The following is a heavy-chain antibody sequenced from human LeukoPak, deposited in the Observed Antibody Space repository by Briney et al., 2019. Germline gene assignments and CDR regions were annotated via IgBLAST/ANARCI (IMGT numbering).Heavy chain of an antibody. D-gene: IGHD2-2*01. CDR3: ARSGTYRYSSTHDY. J-gene: IGHJ4*02. CDR1: GGYINSSSYH. V-gene: IGHV4-39*07. Sequence: ASETLSLTCIVSGGYINSSSYHWGWIRQPPGKGLEWIGSIYYSGSTYYNPSLKSRVTISVDTPKNQFSLKLNSVTAADTAVYYCARSGTYRYSSTHDYWGQGTQITVSS. CDR2: IYYSGST.